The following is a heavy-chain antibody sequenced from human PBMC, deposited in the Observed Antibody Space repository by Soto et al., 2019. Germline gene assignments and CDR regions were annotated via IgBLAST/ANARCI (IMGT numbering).Heavy chain of an antibody. CDR1: GYTFTSYA. V-gene: IGHV1-3*01. D-gene: IGHD3-22*01. J-gene: IGHJ5*02. CDR2: INAGNGNT. Sequence: ASVKVSCTASGYTFTSYAMHWVRQAPGQRLEWMGWINAGNGNTKYSQKFQGRVTITRDTSASTAYMELSSLRSEDTAVYYCARRRLFHNWFDPWGQGTLVTVSS. CDR3: ARRRLFHNWFDP.